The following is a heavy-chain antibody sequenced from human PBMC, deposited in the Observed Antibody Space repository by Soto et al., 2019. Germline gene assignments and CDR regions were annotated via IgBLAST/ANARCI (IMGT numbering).Heavy chain of an antibody. J-gene: IGHJ4*02. CDR3: ARDLLKPDSQDYFDY. Sequence: GGSLRLSCAASGFTFSSYEMNWVRQAPWKGLEWVSYISSSGSTIYYADSVKGRFTISRDNAKNSLYLQMNSLRAEDTAVYYCARDLLKPDSQDYFDYWGQGTLVTVSS. CDR2: ISSSGSTI. CDR1: GFTFSSYE. V-gene: IGHV3-48*03. D-gene: IGHD5-18*01.